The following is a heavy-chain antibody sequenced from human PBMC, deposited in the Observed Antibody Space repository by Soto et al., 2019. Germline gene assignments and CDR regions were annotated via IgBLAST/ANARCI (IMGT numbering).Heavy chain of an antibody. V-gene: IGHV4-39*01. J-gene: IGHJ4*02. CDR1: GGSISSRSYY. Sequence: SETLSLTCSVSGGSISSRSYYWGWIRQPPGKGLEWIGSIYYSGRTYYNPSLKSRVSISVDTSKNQFSLKLSSVTAADTALYFCARHFSYGGSLGAGYWGQGTLVTVSS. CDR2: IYYSGRT. CDR3: ARHFSYGGSLGAGY. D-gene: IGHD1-26*01.